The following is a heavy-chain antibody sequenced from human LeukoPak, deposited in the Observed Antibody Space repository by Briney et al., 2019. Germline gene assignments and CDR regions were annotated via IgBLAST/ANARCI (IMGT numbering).Heavy chain of an antibody. CDR3: ARDRRLHH. V-gene: IGHV3-48*03. J-gene: IGHJ1*01. Sequence: AGGSLRLSCAASGFTFSSYEMNWVRQAPGKGLEWVSYIGSSGTTIDYADSVKGRFTISRGNAKDSLYLQMDSLRADDTAVYYCARDRRLHHWGQGTLVTVSS. CDR1: GFTFSSYE. CDR2: IGSSGTTI.